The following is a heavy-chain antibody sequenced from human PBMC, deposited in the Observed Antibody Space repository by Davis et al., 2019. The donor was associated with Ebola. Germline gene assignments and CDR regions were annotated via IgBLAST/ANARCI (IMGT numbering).Heavy chain of an antibody. CDR3: AKDRRRDTMIAVVITWIDY. CDR2: ISGSGDST. CDR1: GFTFSNYA. Sequence: PGGSLRLSCAASGFTFSNYAMNWVRQAPGKGLEWVSTISGSGDSTYYADSAKGRFTISRDDSKNTLYLQMTSLRAEDTAVYYCAKDRRRDTMIAVVITWIDYWGQGTLVTVSS. D-gene: IGHD3-22*01. V-gene: IGHV3-23*01. J-gene: IGHJ4*02.